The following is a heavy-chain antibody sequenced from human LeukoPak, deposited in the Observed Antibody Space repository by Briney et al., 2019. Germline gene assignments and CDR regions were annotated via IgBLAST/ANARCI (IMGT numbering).Heavy chain of an antibody. CDR1: GGSISTYY. CDR3: ARLTEGDYGDYFDY. J-gene: IGHJ4*02. Sequence: SETLSLTCTVPGGSISTYYWTWIRQPPGKGLEWIGNIYTSGSTNYIPSLKSRVTISVDTSKNHFSLRLRSVTAADTAVYYCARLTEGDYGDYFDYWGQGTLVTVSS. CDR2: IYTSGST. V-gene: IGHV4-4*09. D-gene: IGHD4-17*01.